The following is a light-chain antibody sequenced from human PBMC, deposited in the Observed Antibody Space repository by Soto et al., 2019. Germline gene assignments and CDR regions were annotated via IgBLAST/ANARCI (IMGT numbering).Light chain of an antibody. CDR3: QHYNTYPWT. J-gene: IGKJ1*01. CDR1: QDIAIY. Sequence: IQLTQSPASLSASVGDRVTITCRASQDIAIYLAWYQQKPGEAPKLLIYAASTLYGGVPSRFSGSGSGTEFTLTISSLQPGDFATYYCQHYNTYPWTFGQGTKVDNK. V-gene: IGKV1-9*01. CDR2: AAS.